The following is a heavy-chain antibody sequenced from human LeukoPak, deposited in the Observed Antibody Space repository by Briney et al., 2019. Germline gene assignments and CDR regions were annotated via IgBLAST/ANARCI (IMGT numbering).Heavy chain of an antibody. J-gene: IGHJ3*02. CDR3: ARGEDYYDSSGYQPSAIWGAFDI. CDR2: INAYNGNT. V-gene: IGHV1-18*01. CDR1: GYTFTSYG. D-gene: IGHD3-22*01. Sequence: GAALKVACMDSGYTFTSYGISWVRQAPAQGLEWMGWINAYNGNTNYAQKLQGRVTMTTDTSTSTAYMELRSLRSDDTAVYYCARGEDYYDSSGYQPSAIWGAFDIWGQGTMVTVSS.